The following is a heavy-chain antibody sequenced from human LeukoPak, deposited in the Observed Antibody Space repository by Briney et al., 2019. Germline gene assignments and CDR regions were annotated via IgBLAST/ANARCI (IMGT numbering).Heavy chain of an antibody. CDR2: IRSKANSYAT. V-gene: IGHV3-73*01. Sequence: GGSLRLSCAASGFTFSGSAMHWVRQASGKGLEWVGRIRSKANSYATAYAASVKGRFTISRDDSKNTAYLQMNSLKTEDTAVYYCTSGDVGYDFWSGPFDYWGQGTLVTVSS. D-gene: IGHD3-3*01. J-gene: IGHJ4*02. CDR3: TSGDVGYDFWSGPFDY. CDR1: GFTFSGSA.